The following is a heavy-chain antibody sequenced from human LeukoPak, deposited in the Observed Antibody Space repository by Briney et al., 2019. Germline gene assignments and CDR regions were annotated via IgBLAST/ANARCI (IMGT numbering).Heavy chain of an antibody. CDR2: IYYSGNT. D-gene: IGHD3-22*01. Sequence: SETLSLTCTVSGGSISSGGYYWSWIRQHPWKGLEWIGYIYYSGNTYYNPSLKSRVTISVDTSKNQFSLKLSSVTAADTAVYYCARAADSSGYKLDYWGQGTLVTVSS. CDR3: ARAADSSGYKLDY. CDR1: GGSISSGGYY. V-gene: IGHV4-31*03. J-gene: IGHJ4*02.